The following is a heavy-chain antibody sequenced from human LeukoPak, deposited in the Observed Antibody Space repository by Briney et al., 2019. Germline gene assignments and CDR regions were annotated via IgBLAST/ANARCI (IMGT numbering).Heavy chain of an antibody. CDR3: ARRSVGTTSGPFFDS. J-gene: IGHJ4*02. Sequence: SETLSLTCTVSGASISSGNYYWNWVRQPAGQGLEWIGRIYTIGSTNYNPSLKSRVTISVDTSKNQFSLKLNSVTAADTAVYYCARRSVGTTSGPFFDSWGQGTLVTVSS. CDR1: GASISSGNYY. V-gene: IGHV4-61*02. CDR2: IYTIGST. D-gene: IGHD1-26*01.